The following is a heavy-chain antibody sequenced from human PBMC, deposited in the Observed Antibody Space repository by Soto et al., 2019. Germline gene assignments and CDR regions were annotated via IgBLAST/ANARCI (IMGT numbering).Heavy chain of an antibody. CDR1: GGSFSGYY. D-gene: IGHD3-22*01. CDR3: ARLFPYVSSGYHLNY. J-gene: IGHJ4*02. CDR2: INHSGST. Sequence: PSETLSLTCAVYGGSFSGYYWSWIRQPPGKGLEWIGEINHSGSTNYNPSLKSRVTISVDTSKNQFSLKLSSVTAADTAVYYCARLFPYVSSGYHLNYLGQGTLVTVSS. V-gene: IGHV4-34*01.